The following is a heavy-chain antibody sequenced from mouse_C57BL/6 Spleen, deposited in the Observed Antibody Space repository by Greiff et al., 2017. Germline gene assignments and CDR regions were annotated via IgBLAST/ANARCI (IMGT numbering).Heavy chain of an antibody. D-gene: IGHD4-1*01. V-gene: IGHV5-4*03. Sequence: EVMLVESGGGLVKPGGSLKLSCAASGFTFSSYAMSWVRQTPEKRLEWVATISDGGSYTYYPDNVKGRFTISKDNAKNNQYLQMSHLKSEDTAMYYCARGETGLAYWGQGTLVTVSA. CDR2: ISDGGSYT. J-gene: IGHJ3*01. CDR1: GFTFSSYA. CDR3: ARGETGLAY.